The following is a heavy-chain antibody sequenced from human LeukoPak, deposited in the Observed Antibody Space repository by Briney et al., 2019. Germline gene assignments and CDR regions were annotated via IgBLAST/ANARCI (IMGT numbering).Heavy chain of an antibody. D-gene: IGHD3-22*01. CDR2: ISGSGGST. CDR3: ANFDSSGHGAFDI. J-gene: IGHJ3*02. V-gene: IGHV3-23*01. Sequence: SAISGSGGSTYYADSVKGRFTISRDNSKNTLYLQMNSLRAEDTAVYYCANFDSSGHGAFDIWGQGTMVTVSS.